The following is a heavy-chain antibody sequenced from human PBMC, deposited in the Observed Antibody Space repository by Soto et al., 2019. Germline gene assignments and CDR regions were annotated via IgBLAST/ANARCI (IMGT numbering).Heavy chain of an antibody. Sequence: QVQLQESGPGLVKPSETLSLTCTVSGGSISSYYWSWIRQPPGKGLEWIGYIYYTGSTNYNPSLQGRVTISVDXSXNXXSLKLSSVTAADTAVYYCARDGYTLTPNYYYGMDVWGQGTTVTVSS. CDR3: ARDGYTLTPNYYYGMDV. J-gene: IGHJ6*02. D-gene: IGHD4-4*01. V-gene: IGHV4-59*01. CDR2: IYYTGST. CDR1: GGSISSYY.